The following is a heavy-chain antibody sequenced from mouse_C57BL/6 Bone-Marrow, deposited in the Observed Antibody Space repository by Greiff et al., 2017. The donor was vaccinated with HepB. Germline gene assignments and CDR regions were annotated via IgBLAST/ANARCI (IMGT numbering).Heavy chain of an antibody. CDR2: IYPRSGNT. D-gene: IGHD1-1*01. Sequence: QESGAELARPGASVKLSCKASGYTFTSYGISWVKQRTGQGLEWIGEIYPRSGNTYYNEKFKGKATLTADKSSSTAYMELRSLTSEDSAVYFCARKGTVVATVDYWGQGTTLTVSS. V-gene: IGHV1-81*01. J-gene: IGHJ2*01. CDR3: ARKGTVVATVDY. CDR1: GYTFTSYG.